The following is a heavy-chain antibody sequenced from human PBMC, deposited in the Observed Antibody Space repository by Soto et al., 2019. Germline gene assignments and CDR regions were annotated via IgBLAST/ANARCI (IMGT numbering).Heavy chain of an antibody. V-gene: IGHV3-23*01. CDR3: VRDDIGLGIDY. Sequence: PGXSLILSRAASGCSFSNYAMNCVRQAPGKGLEWVSGISGGGGGTYYADSVKGRFIISRDNSKNTVYLQMNSLRVEDTAVYYCVRDDIGLGIDYWGLGTLVTVSS. CDR2: ISGGGGGT. J-gene: IGHJ4*02. D-gene: IGHD1-26*01. CDR1: GCSFSNYA.